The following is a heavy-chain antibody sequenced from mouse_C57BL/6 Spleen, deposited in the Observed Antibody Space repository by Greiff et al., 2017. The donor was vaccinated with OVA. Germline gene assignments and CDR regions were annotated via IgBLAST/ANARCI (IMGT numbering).Heavy chain of an antibody. CDR1: GYSFTGYY. CDR2: INPSTGGT. J-gene: IGHJ2*01. CDR3: ARDGYYFDY. D-gene: IGHD2-3*01. Sequence: VQLQPSGPELVKPGASVKISCKASGYSFTGYYMNWVKQSPEKSLEWIGEINPSTGGTTYNQKFKAKATLTVDKSSSTAYMQLKSLTSEDSAVYYCARDGYYFDYWGQGTTLTVSS. V-gene: IGHV1-42*01.